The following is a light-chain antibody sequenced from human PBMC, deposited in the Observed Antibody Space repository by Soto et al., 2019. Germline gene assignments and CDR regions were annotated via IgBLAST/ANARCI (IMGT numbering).Light chain of an antibody. J-gene: IGLJ1*01. CDR2: EVN. V-gene: IGLV2-14*01. Sequence: QSVLTQPASVSWSPGQSITISCTGTNSDVGGYNYVSWYQQHPGKAPKLMMYEVNNRPSAVSNRFSGSRSGNTASLTISGLQAEDEADYYCSSYTSSTTYVFGTGTKVTVL. CDR3: SSYTSSTTYV. CDR1: NSDVGGYNY.